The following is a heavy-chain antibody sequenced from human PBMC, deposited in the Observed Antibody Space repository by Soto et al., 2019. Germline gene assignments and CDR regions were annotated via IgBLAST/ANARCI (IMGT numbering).Heavy chain of an antibody. J-gene: IGHJ6*02. CDR2: TYYIGST. D-gene: IGHD3-10*01. V-gene: IGHV4-59*01. CDR1: GGSISNYY. Sequence: SETLSLTCTVSGGSISNYYWSWIRQPPGKGLEWIGYTYYIGSTNYNPSLKSRVTISVDTSKNQFSLILSSVTAADTAVYYCARAGYYGSGSFIRNYYYYYGMDVWGQGTTVTVS. CDR3: ARAGYYGSGSFIRNYYYYYGMDV.